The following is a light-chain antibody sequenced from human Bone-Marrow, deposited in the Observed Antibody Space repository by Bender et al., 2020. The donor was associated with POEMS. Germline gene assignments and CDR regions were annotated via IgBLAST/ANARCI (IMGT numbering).Light chain of an antibody. Sequence: YELTQPPSASVSPGQTATVTCSGDTLGNKFVSWYQQKPGQSPLLVISQDSKRPAGPPALSSPPPSENPATLTITGTQPMDEAHYYCQAWDTDIVIFGGGTSLTVL. CDR1: TLGNKF. CDR2: QDS. J-gene: IGLJ2*01. CDR3: QAWDTDIVI. V-gene: IGLV3-1*01.